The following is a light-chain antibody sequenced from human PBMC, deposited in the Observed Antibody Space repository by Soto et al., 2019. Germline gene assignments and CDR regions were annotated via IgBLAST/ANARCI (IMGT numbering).Light chain of an antibody. Sequence: DTQMTQSPSTLSASVGDRVTITCRASQTIYTWLAWYQQKPGKAPKLLIYKASSLESGVPSRFSGSRSGTKFTLTISSLQPDDFATYYCQQYGNYPLTFGGGTKVEIK. CDR2: KAS. CDR3: QQYGNYPLT. V-gene: IGKV1-5*03. J-gene: IGKJ4*01. CDR1: QTIYTW.